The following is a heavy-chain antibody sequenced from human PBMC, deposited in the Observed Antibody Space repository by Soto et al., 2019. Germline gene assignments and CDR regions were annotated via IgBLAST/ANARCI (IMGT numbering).Heavy chain of an antibody. J-gene: IGHJ4*02. D-gene: IGHD6-19*01. CDR1: GIDFSNYA. Sequence: GGSLRLSCVVSGIDFSNYAMTWVRQAPGKGLEWVAISSTSGRSTYHADSVRGRFTISRDNSKNTLYLHMTNLRAEDTAVYYCAKDGNWLDVFFDLWGQGTPVTVPS. CDR3: AKDGNWLDVFFDL. CDR2: SSTSGRST. V-gene: IGHV3-23*01.